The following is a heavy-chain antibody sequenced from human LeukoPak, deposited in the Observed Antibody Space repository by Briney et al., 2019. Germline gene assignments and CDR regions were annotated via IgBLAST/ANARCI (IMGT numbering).Heavy chain of an antibody. D-gene: IGHD2-2*01. J-gene: IGHJ4*02. CDR2: INPSGGST. CDR1: GYTFTSYY. CDR3: ATEDVVVPAAMVH. V-gene: IGHV1-46*01. Sequence: ASVKVSCKASGYTFTSYYMHWVRQAPGQGLEWMGIINPSGGSTSYAQKFQGRVTMTRDTSTSTVYMELSSLRSEDTAVYYCATEDVVVPAAMVHWGQGTLVTVSS.